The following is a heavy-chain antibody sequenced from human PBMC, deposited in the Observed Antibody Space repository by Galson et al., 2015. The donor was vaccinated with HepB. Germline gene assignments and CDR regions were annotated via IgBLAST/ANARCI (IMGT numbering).Heavy chain of an antibody. CDR2: ISYDGSNK. V-gene: IGHV3-30*04. J-gene: IGHJ4*02. CDR3: ARDISGAVAGILDY. CDR1: GFTFSSYA. D-gene: IGHD6-19*01. Sequence: SLRLSCAASGFTFSSYAMHWVRQAPGKGLEWVAVISYDGSNKYYADSVKGRFTVSRDNSKNTLYLQMNSLRAEDTAVYYCARDISGAVAGILDYWGQGTLVTVSS.